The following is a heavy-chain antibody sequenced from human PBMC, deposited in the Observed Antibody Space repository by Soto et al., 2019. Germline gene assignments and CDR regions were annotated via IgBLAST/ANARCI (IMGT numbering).Heavy chain of an antibody. Sequence: ASVKVSCKASGYTFTSYAMHWVRQAPGQRLEWMGWINAGNGNTKYSQKSQGRVTITRDTSASTAYMELSSLRSEDTAVYYCARDRIAARPGAVNYFDYWGQGTLVTVSS. CDR2: INAGNGNT. J-gene: IGHJ4*02. D-gene: IGHD6-6*01. CDR3: ARDRIAARPGAVNYFDY. CDR1: GYTFTSYA. V-gene: IGHV1-3*01.